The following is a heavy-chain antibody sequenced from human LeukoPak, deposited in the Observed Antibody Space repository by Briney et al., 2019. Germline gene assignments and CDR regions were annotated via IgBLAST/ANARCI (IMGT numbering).Heavy chain of an antibody. CDR1: GSTFPNAA. Sequence: AESLTLSCAASGSTFPNAAMNCLRQAPGNGLDSHCRIKSKSDGETTDYAAPVKGRFTISRDDPKITLYLQMNSLKTEDTAVYYCAHGLWHYDAFDVWGQGTMVTVSS. CDR2: IKSKSDGETT. CDR3: AHGLWHYDAFDV. V-gene: IGHV3-15*07. D-gene: IGHD3-10*01. J-gene: IGHJ3*01.